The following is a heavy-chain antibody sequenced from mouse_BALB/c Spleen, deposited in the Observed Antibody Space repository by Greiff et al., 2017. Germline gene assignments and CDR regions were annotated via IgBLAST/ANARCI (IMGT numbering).Heavy chain of an antibody. J-gene: IGHJ1*01. CDR2: IDPANGNT. CDR3: AFYDGYYDWYFDV. CDR1: GFNIKDTY. D-gene: IGHD2-3*01. Sequence: EVKLQQSGAELVKPGASVKLSCTASGFNIKDTYMHWVKQRPEQGLEWIGRIDPANGNTKYDPKFQGKATITADTSSNTAYLQLSSLTSEDTAVYYCAFYDGYYDWYFDVWGAGTTVTVSS. V-gene: IGHV14-3*02.